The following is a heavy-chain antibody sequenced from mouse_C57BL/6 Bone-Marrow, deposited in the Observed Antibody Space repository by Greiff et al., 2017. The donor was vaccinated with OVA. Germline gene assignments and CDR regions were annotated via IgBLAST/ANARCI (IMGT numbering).Heavy chain of an antibody. Sequence: QVQLQQSGAELARPGASVKLSCKASGYTFTSYGISWVKQRTGQGLECIGEIYPRSGNTYYNEKFKGKATLTADKSSSTAYMELRSLTSEDSAVYFCARDGYYWYFDVWGTGTTVTVSS. V-gene: IGHV1-81*01. J-gene: IGHJ1*03. CDR1: GYTFTSYG. D-gene: IGHD2-3*01. CDR2: IYPRSGNT. CDR3: ARDGYYWYFDV.